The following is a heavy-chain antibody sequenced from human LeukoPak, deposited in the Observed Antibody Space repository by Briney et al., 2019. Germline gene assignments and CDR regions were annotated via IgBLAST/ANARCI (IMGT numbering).Heavy chain of an antibody. D-gene: IGHD6-13*01. CDR2: ILYSGST. V-gene: IGHV4-59*01. Sequence: PSETLSLTCTVSGGSISSYYWSWIRQPPGKRLEGIGYILYSGSTNYNPSLKSRVTMSVDTSKNQFSLKVSSVTAADTAVYYCARGSSSWSDYYYMDVWGKGTTVTVSS. CDR1: GGSISSYY. J-gene: IGHJ6*03. CDR3: ARGSSSWSDYYYMDV.